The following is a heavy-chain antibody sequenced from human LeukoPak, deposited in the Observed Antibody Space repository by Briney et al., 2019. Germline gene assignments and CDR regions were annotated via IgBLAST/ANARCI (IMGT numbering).Heavy chain of an antibody. D-gene: IGHD2-2*02. V-gene: IGHV4-39*01. CDR3: ARHCSSTSSYTPDDY. Sequence: SETLSLTCTVSGGSISSSSYYWGWIRQPPGKGLEWIGSIYYSGSTYYNPSLKSRVTISVDTSKNQFSLKLSSVTAADTAVYHCARHCSSTSSYTPDDYWGQGTLVTVSS. CDR2: IYYSGST. CDR1: GGSISSSSYY. J-gene: IGHJ4*02.